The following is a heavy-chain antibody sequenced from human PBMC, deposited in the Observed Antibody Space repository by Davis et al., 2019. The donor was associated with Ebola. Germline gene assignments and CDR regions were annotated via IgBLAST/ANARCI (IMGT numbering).Heavy chain of an antibody. V-gene: IGHV1-2*04. J-gene: IGHJ6*02. CDR2: INPNSGGT. CDR3: ATASSDYHYYYAMDV. D-gene: IGHD3-22*01. Sequence: ASVKVSCKASGYTFTGYYMHWVRQAPGQGLEWMGWINPNSGGTNYAQKFQGWVTMTRDTSISTAYMELSRLRSDDTAVYYCATASSDYHYYYAMDVWGQGTTVTVSS. CDR1: GYTFTGYY.